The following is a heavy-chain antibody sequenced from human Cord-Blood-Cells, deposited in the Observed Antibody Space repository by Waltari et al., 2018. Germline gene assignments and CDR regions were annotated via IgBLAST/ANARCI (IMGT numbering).Heavy chain of an antibody. V-gene: IGHV1-24*01. CDR3: AHYDFWSGYYAFDI. CDR2: FDPEDGET. J-gene: IGHJ3*02. CDR1: GYTLTSFP. Sequence: QVQLVQSEAEVKKLGASVKVSCKVSGYTLTSFPMYCVRQAPGKGLEWMGGFDPEDGETIYAQKFQGRVTMTEDTSTDTAYMELSSLRSEDTAVYYCAHYDFWSGYYAFDIWGQGTMVTVSS. D-gene: IGHD3-3*01.